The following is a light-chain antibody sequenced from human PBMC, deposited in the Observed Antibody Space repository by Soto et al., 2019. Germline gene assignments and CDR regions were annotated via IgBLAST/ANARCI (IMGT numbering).Light chain of an antibody. CDR2: DAA. CDR1: QSINKW. J-gene: IGKJ2*01. CDR3: QQYNIGYT. V-gene: IGKV1-5*01. Sequence: IQMTQSPSTLSASVGDRVTITCRASQSINKWVAWFQQKSGRAPKLLIYDAATLQSGVPSRFSGTGSGTDFSLTTSSLQPEDFATYYCQQYNIGYTFGQGTK.